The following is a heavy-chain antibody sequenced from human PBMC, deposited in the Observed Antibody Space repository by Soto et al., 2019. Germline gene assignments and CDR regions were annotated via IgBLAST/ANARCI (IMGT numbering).Heavy chain of an antibody. Sequence: GGSLRLSCAASGFTFSGYWMTWVRQAPGKGLERVATINENESGKYYVDSVKGRFTISRDNSKNTLYLQMNSLRAEATAVYYCAKFLNRSGEFDYWGQGTLVTVSS. CDR2: INENESGK. CDR1: GFTFSGYW. D-gene: IGHD3-10*01. V-gene: IGHV3-7*03. CDR3: AKFLNRSGEFDY. J-gene: IGHJ4*02.